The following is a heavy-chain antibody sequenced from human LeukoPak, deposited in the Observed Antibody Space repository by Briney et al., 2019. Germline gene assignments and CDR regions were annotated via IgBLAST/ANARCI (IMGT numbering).Heavy chain of an antibody. V-gene: IGHV5-51*01. CDR2: IYPAASHT. J-gene: IGHJ4*02. Sequence: GESLKISCKGSGYSFTSYWIGWVRQMPGKGLEWMGIIYPAASHTRYSPSPQGQVPISADKSISTAYLQWRSLQASDTPMYYCARPPYGDYGGDYWGQGTLVTVSS. CDR1: GYSFTSYW. D-gene: IGHD4-17*01. CDR3: ARPPYGDYGGDY.